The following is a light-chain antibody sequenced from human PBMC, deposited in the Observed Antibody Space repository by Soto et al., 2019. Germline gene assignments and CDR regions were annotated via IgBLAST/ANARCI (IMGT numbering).Light chain of an antibody. Sequence: SYELTQPLSVSVALGQTAWITCGGNNIGSKNVHWYQQKPGQAPVLVIYRDSNRPSGIPERFSGSNSGNTATLTISRAQAGDEADYYCQVWDSSTWVFGGGTKLTVL. CDR2: RDS. V-gene: IGLV3-9*01. CDR1: NIGSKN. J-gene: IGLJ3*02. CDR3: QVWDSSTWV.